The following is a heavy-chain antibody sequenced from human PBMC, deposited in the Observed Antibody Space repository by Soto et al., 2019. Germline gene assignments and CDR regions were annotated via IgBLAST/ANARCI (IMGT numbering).Heavy chain of an antibody. CDR1: GFTFSSYS. CDR3: ARDTVVVPAAILTYYYYGMDV. CDR2: ISSSSSTI. Sequence: EVQLVESGGGLVQPGGSLRLSCAASGFTFSSYSMNWVRQAPGKGLEWVSYISSSSSTIYYADSVKGRFTISRDNAKNSLYRQMNSLRDEDTAVYYCARDTVVVPAAILTYYYYGMDVWGQGTTVTVSS. J-gene: IGHJ6*02. V-gene: IGHV3-48*02. D-gene: IGHD2-2*02.